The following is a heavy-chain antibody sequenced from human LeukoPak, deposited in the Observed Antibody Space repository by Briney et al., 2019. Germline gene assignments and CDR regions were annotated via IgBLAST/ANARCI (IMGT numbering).Heavy chain of an antibody. V-gene: IGHV1-2*02. CDR3: ARDWLRTNNWFDP. J-gene: IGHJ5*02. Sequence: ASVKVSCKASGYTFTGYYMHWLRQAPGQGLEWMGWINPNSGGTNYAQKFQGRVTMTRDTSISTAYMELSRLRSDDTAVYYCARDWLRTNNWFDPWGQGTLVTVSS. CDR1: GYTFTGYY. CDR2: INPNSGGT. D-gene: IGHD6-19*01.